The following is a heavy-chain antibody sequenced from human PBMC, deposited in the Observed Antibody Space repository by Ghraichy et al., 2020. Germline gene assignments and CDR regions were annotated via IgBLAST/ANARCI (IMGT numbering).Heavy chain of an antibody. CDR3: AKDSEEEFANWGYMDV. CDR2: ISWDGGST. V-gene: IGHV3-43D*03. D-gene: IGHD3-10*01. J-gene: IGHJ6*03. CDR1: GFTFDDYA. Sequence: GGSLRLSCAASGFTFDDYAMHWVRQAPGKGLEWVSLISWDGGSTYYADSVKGRFTISRDNSKNSLYLQMNSLRAEDTALYYCAKDSEEEFANWGYMDVWGKGTTVTVSS.